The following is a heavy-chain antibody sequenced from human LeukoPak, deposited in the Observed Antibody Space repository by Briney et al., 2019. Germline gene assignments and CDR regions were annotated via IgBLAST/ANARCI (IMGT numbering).Heavy chain of an antibody. CDR1: GFTFSSYS. J-gene: IGHJ6*02. V-gene: IGHV3-48*01. CDR2: ISSSSTI. D-gene: IGHD3-3*01. CDR3: ASEGAHYDFWSGYRPYYYYGMDV. Sequence: PGGSLRLSCAASGFTFSSYSMNWVRQAPGKGLEWVSYISSSSTIYYADSVKGRFTISRDNAKNSLYLQMNSLRAEDTAVYYCASEGAHYDFWSGYRPYYYYGMDVWGQGTTVTVSS.